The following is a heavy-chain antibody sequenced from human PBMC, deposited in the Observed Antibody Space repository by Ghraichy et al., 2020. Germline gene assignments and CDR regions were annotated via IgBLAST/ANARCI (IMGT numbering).Heavy chain of an antibody. J-gene: IGHJ4*02. CDR1: GYTFTSFG. Sequence: ASVKVSCTTSGYTFTSFGITWVRQAPGQGLEWVGWISAYNGKTDSAEKFQGRVTMTTDRSTSTAYMEMRSLRSDDTAVYYCARAGGTYDYIWGPFMGYWGQRTLVTGSS. D-gene: IGHD3-16*01. CDR3: ARAGGTYDYIWGPFMGY. CDR2: ISAYNGKT. V-gene: IGHV1-18*01.